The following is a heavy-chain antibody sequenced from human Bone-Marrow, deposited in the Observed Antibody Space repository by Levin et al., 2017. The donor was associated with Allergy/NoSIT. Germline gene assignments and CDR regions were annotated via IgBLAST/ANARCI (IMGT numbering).Heavy chain of an antibody. Sequence: PGESLKISCKTSGYSFSDYDISWVRQATGQGFEWMGGMNPNTGETNYAHKFQGRVSMTRDTSRSTAYLDLYSLRSEDTAIYYCAKGAKEYKLLYGYYYYGVDVWGQGTPVAVSS. V-gene: IGHV1-8*01. CDR1: GYSFSDYD. CDR3: AKGAKEYKLLYGYYYYGVDV. D-gene: IGHD3-16*01. J-gene: IGHJ6*02. CDR2: MNPNTGET.